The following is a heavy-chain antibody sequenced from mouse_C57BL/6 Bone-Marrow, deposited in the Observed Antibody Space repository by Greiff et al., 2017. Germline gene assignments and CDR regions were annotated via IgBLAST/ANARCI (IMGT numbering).Heavy chain of an antibody. CDR1: GFTFSDYY. V-gene: IGHV5-12*01. J-gene: IGHJ4*01. CDR3: ARRIYYDYDGPPYYYAMDY. D-gene: IGHD2-4*01. CDR2: ISNGGGST. Sequence: EVMLVESGGGLVQPGGSLKLSCAASGFTFSDYYMYWVRQTPEKRLEWVAYISNGGGSTYYPDTVKGRFTISRDNAKNTLYLQMSRLKSEDTAMYYCARRIYYDYDGPPYYYAMDYWGQGTSVTVSS.